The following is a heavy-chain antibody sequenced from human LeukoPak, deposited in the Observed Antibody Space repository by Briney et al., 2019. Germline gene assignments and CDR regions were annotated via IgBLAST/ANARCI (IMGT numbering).Heavy chain of an antibody. D-gene: IGHD6-13*01. V-gene: IGHV3-30*04. J-gene: IGHJ6*02. CDR2: ISYDGSNK. CDR1: GFTFSSYA. Sequence: PGGSLRLSCAASGFTFSSYAMHWVRQAPGKGLEWVAVISYDGSNKYYADSVKGRFTISRDNSKNTLCLQMNSLRAEDTAVYYCARGYSSSWYGNYYYGMDVWGQGTTVTVSS. CDR3: ARGYSSSWYGNYYYGMDV.